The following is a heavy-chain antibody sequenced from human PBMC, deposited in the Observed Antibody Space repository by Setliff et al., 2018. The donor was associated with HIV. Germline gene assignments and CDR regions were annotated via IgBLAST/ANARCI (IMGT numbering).Heavy chain of an antibody. J-gene: IGHJ4*02. CDR3: ARGIPRGTVFGVVGYFDY. CDR1: GDTFSSYA. D-gene: IGHD3-3*01. Sequence: GASVKVSCKASGDTFSSYAISWVRQAPGQGLEWMGGIHPIFGTTNYARDFMGRVSITADESTNTAYMELSSLRSDDSAIYYCARGIPRGTVFGVVGYFDYWGQGTPVTVSS. CDR2: IHPIFGTT. V-gene: IGHV1-69*13.